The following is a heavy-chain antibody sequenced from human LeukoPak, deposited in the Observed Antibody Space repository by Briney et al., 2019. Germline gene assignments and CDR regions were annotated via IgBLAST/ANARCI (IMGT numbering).Heavy chain of an antibody. Sequence: GGSLRLSCAASGFTFSSYGMHWVRQAPGKGLEWVAVISYDGSNKYYADSVKGRFTISRDNSKNTLYLQMNSLRAEDTAVYYCAREGQWLDNYYYYYGMDVWGKGTTVTVSS. CDR3: AREGQWLDNYYYYYGMDV. CDR2: ISYDGSNK. CDR1: GFTFSSYG. D-gene: IGHD6-19*01. J-gene: IGHJ6*04. V-gene: IGHV3-30*03.